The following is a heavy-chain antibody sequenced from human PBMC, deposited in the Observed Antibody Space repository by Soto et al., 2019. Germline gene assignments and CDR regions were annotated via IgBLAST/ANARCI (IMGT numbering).Heavy chain of an antibody. CDR3: TTYHDSGDYVPDY. Sequence: EVQLVESGGGLVKPGGSLRLSCAASGFTFSNAWMSWVRQAPGKGLEWVGRIKSKTDGGTTDYAAPVKGRFTISRDDSKNTLYLQMNSLKTEDTAVYYCTTYHDSGDYVPDYWGQGTLVTVSS. CDR1: GFTFSNAW. V-gene: IGHV3-15*01. CDR2: IKSKTDGGTT. D-gene: IGHD4-17*01. J-gene: IGHJ4*02.